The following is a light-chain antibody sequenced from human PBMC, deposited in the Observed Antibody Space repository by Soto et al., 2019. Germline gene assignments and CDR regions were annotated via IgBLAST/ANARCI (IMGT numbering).Light chain of an antibody. CDR2: WAS. CDR3: QQYYSTPWT. J-gene: IGKJ2*01. CDR1: QSVLYSSNNKNY. V-gene: IGKV4-1*01. Sequence: DIVMTQSPDSLAVSLGERATINCKSSQSVLYSSNNKNYLAWYQQKPGQPPKLLIYWASTRESGVPDRFSGSGPGTDSTLTISSLQAEDVAVYYCQQYYSTPWTFGQGTKLEIK.